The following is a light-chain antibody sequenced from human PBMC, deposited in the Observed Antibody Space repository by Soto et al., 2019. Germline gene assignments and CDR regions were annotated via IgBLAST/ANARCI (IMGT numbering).Light chain of an antibody. Sequence: SYELTQPPSLSLAPGQTATITCGGNNIGSKSVHWYQHKPGQAPVLVVYDDSDRPSGIPERFSGSNSGNTAALTISRVVAGDEADYYCQVWDGSSDHEEWVFGGGTKLTVL. V-gene: IGLV3-21*02. CDR3: QVWDGSSDHEEWV. J-gene: IGLJ3*02. CDR2: DDS. CDR1: NIGSKS.